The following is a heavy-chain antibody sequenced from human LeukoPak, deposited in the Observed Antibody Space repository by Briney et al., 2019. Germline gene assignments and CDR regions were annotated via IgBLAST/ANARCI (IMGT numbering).Heavy chain of an antibody. J-gene: IGHJ6*02. CDR1: GFTSSSYG. Sequence: GRSLRLSCAASGFTSSSYGMHWVRQAPGKGLEWVAVIWYDGSNKYYADSVKGRFTISRDNSKNTLYLQMNSLRAEDTAVYYCARRRRTAMVYPGYYYGMDVWGQGTTVTVSS. CDR3: ARRRRTAMVYPGYYYGMDV. V-gene: IGHV3-33*01. CDR2: IWYDGSNK. D-gene: IGHD5-18*01.